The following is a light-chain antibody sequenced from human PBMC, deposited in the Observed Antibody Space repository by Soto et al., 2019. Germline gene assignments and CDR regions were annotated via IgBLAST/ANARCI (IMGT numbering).Light chain of an antibody. CDR3: MQALQSPFT. Sequence: DIVMTQSPLSLPVTPGETASISCGSSQSLLHSNGYKYLNWYLQKPGQSPLLLIYLTSTRASGVHNRFSGSVSGTDFTLKISKVEADDVGVYYCMQALQSPFTFGPGTKVYIK. V-gene: IGKV2-28*01. CDR2: LTS. J-gene: IGKJ3*01. CDR1: QSLLHSNGYKY.